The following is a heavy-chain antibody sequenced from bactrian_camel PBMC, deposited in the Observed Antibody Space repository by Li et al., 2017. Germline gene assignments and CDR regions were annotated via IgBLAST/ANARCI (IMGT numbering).Heavy chain of an antibody. CDR2: IDKRNGPT. CDR3: ATGSFGY. CDR1: GFTFSSYY. J-gene: IGHJ6*01. Sequence: VQLVESGGGLVQPGGSLRLSCAASGFTFSSYYMNWIRRAPGEEREAIAAIDKRNGPTSYADYVKGRFSISKDNAKNTVYLQMNSLKSEDTALYYCATGSFGYWGQGTQVTVS. V-gene: IGHV3S40*01. D-gene: IGHD5*01.